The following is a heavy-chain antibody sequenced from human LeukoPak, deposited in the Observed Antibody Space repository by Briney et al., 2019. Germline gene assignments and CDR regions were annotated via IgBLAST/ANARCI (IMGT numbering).Heavy chain of an antibody. CDR2: ISGSGEST. D-gene: IGHD3-22*01. CDR3: AKESGYDSCGYHDY. CDR1: EFTFSSYA. V-gene: IGHV3-23*01. Sequence: PGGSLRLSCGASEFTFSSYAMSWVRQAPGKGLEWVSSISGSGESTYYADSVKGRLTISRDNSKNRLYLQMNSLRAEDTAVYYCAKESGYDSCGYHDYWGQGTLVTVSS. J-gene: IGHJ4*02.